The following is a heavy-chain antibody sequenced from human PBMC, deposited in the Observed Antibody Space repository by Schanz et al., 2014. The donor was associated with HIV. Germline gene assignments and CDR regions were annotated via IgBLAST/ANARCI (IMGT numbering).Heavy chain of an antibody. CDR3: TKDPSDRDKAFDY. CDR1: GFTFSSYG. CDR2: ISYDGSNK. V-gene: IGHV3-30*18. J-gene: IGHJ4*02. D-gene: IGHD3-22*01. Sequence: QVQLVESGGGVVQPGRSLRLSCAASGFTFSSYGMHWVRQAPGKGLEWVAVISYDGSNKYYADSVKGRFTISRDNSKNTLYLQMNSLRAEDTAVYYCTKDPSDRDKAFDYWGQGTLVTVSS.